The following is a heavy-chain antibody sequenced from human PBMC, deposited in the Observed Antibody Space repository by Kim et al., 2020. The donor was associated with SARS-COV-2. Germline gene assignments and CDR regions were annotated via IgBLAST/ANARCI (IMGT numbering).Heavy chain of an antibody. CDR3: ARESSSPSGHHYYGMDV. D-gene: IGHD6-6*01. Sequence: ASVKVSCKASGYTFTNYGLIWVRQAPGQGLEWMGWINTHTGNPTYAQGYTGRFVFSLDTLVSTAYLQISSLKAEDTAVYYCARESSSPSGHHYYGMDVWGQGTTVTVSS. CDR2: INTHTGNP. V-gene: IGHV7-4-1*02. CDR1: GYTFTNYG. J-gene: IGHJ6*02.